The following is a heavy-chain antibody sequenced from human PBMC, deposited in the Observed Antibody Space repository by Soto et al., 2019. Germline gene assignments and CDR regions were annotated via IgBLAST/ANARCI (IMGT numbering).Heavy chain of an antibody. Sequence: PSESLSLTCRVSVDSTSRGGYYWSWILQHPGKGLEWIGYIYWSGNTYFNPSLKSRVSISLGTSSNQFSLNLTSVTAADTAVYYCARGAADYGDAFDIWGQGTTVTVSS. CDR3: ARGAADYGDAFDI. V-gene: IGHV4-31*03. CDR1: VDSTSRGGYY. CDR2: IYWSGNT. D-gene: IGHD4-17*01. J-gene: IGHJ3*02.